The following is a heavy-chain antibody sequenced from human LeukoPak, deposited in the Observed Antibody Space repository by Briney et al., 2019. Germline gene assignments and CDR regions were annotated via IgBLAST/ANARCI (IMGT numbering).Heavy chain of an antibody. Sequence: GGSLRLSCAASGFTFSSYAMSWVRQAPGKGLEWVSAISGSGGSTYYADSVKGRFTISRDNSKNTLYLQMNSLRAEDTAVYYCAPVDGYCSGGSCSYWGQGTLVTVSS. CDR1: GFTFSSYA. CDR3: APVDGYCSGGSCSY. D-gene: IGHD2-15*01. CDR2: ISGSGGST. V-gene: IGHV3-23*01. J-gene: IGHJ4*02.